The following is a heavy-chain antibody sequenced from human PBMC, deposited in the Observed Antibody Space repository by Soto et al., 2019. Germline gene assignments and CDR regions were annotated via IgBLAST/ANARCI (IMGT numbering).Heavy chain of an antibody. D-gene: IGHD3-22*01. CDR1: GGSISSGDYY. CDR2: IYYSGST. V-gene: IGHV4-30-4*01. J-gene: IGHJ4*02. CDR3: AREGYDSSGYYYGDY. Sequence: LSLTCTVSGGSISSGDYYWSWIRQPPGKGLEWIGYIYYSGSTYYNPSLKSRVTISVDTSKNQFSLKLSSVTAADTAVYYCAREGYDSSGYYYGDYWGQGTLVTVSS.